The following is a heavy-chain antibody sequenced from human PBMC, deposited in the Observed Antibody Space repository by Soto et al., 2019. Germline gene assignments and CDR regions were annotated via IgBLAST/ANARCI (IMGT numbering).Heavy chain of an antibody. CDR2: IYYSGST. Sequence: SETLSLTCTVSGGSISSGGYYWSWIRQHPGKGLEWIGYIYYSGSTYYNPSLKSRVTISVDTSKNQFSLKLSSVTAADTAVYYCARVQGPTYSYYMDVWGKGTTVTVSS. J-gene: IGHJ6*03. CDR1: GGSISSGGYY. CDR3: ARVQGPTYSYYMDV. V-gene: IGHV4-31*03.